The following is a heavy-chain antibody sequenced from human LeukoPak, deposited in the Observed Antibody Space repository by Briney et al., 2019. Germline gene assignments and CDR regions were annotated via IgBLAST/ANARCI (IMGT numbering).Heavy chain of an antibody. J-gene: IGHJ4*02. Sequence: ASVKVSCKVSGYTLTELSMHWVRQAPGKGLEWMGGFDPEDGETIYAQKFQGRVTMTEDTSTDTAYMELSSLRSEDTAVYYCAKDYGSGSYYLMKGSAADYWGQGTLVTVSS. CDR1: GYTLTELS. D-gene: IGHD3-10*01. CDR3: AKDYGSGSYYLMKGSAADY. V-gene: IGHV1-24*01. CDR2: FDPEDGET.